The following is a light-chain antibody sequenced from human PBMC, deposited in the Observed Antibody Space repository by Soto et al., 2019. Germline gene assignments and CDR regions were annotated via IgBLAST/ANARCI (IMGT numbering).Light chain of an antibody. J-gene: IGKJ1*01. V-gene: IGKV3-15*01. CDR3: QQYEKWPPIT. CDR2: GAV. Sequence: EIVMTQSPATLSVSPGERATLSCRASQSVRSKLAWYQQKPGQAPRLLIYGAVTRATGIPARFSGSGSETEYTLTIRSLQAEDIAVYYCQQYEKWPPITFGQGTKVDIK. CDR1: QSVRSK.